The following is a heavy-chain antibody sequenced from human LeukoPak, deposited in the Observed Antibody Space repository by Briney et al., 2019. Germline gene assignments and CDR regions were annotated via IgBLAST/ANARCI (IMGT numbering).Heavy chain of an antibody. D-gene: IGHD2-21*02. Sequence: GGSLRLSCAASGFALSAYWMNWVRQAPGEGLQWLANIKQDGTVQHYVDSVKGRFTISRDNAKNSLFLQMNSLRAEDTALYYCARDYTATGAMDVWGQGTTVTVS. CDR1: GFALSAYW. V-gene: IGHV3-7*01. CDR3: ARDYTATGAMDV. CDR2: IKQDGTVQ. J-gene: IGHJ6*02.